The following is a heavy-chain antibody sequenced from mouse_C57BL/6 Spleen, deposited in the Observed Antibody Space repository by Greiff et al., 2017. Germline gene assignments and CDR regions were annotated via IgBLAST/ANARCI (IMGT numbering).Heavy chain of an antibody. Sequence: VQLQQPGAELVKPGASVKLSCKASGYTFTSYWMQWVKQRPGQGLEWIGEIDPSDSYTNYNQKFKGKATLTVDTSSSTAYMQLSSLTSEDSAVYYCARRSGYVEYFDYWGQGTTLTVSS. J-gene: IGHJ2*01. CDR2: IDPSDSYT. CDR3: ARRSGYVEYFDY. V-gene: IGHV1-50*01. D-gene: IGHD3-2*02. CDR1: GYTFTSYW.